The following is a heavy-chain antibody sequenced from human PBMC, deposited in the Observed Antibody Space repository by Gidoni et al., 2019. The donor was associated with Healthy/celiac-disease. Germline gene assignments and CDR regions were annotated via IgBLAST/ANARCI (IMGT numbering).Heavy chain of an antibody. V-gene: IGHV4-38-2*02. CDR2: IYHSGST. J-gene: IGHJ4*02. CDR3: ARDPPARSSSPSY. Sequence: QVQLQESGPGLVKPSETLSLTCTVSGYSLSSGYYWGWIRQPPGKGLEWIGSIYHSGSTYYNPSLKSRVTISVDTSKNQFSLKLSSVTAADTAVYYCARDPPARSSSPSYWGQGTLVTVSS. D-gene: IGHD6-13*01. CDR1: GYSLSSGYY.